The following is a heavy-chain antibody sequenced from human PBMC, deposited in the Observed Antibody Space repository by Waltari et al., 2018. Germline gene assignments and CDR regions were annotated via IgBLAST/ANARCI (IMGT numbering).Heavy chain of an antibody. V-gene: IGHV1-69*14. CDR1: GGTFSSYA. D-gene: IGHD3-3*01. CDR3: ASEFYGVVITTPYYYYYYMDV. J-gene: IGHJ6*03. Sequence: QVQLVQSGAEVKKPGSSVKVSCKASGGTFSSYAISWVRPAPGQGLEWMGGIIPIFGTANYAQKFQGRVTITADKSTSTAYMELSSLRSEDTAVYYCASEFYGVVITTPYYYYYYMDVWGKGTTVTVSS. CDR2: IIPIFGTA.